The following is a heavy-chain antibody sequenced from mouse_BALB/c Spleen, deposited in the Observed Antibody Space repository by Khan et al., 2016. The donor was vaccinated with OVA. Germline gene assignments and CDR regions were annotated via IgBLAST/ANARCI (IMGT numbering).Heavy chain of an antibody. CDR1: GFNIKDTY. CDR2: IDPANDNT. J-gene: IGHJ3*01. V-gene: IGHV14-3*02. CDR3: AILNDNPFAY. D-gene: IGHD1-3*01. Sequence: MQLQQSGAELVKPGASVKLSCTVSGFNIKDTYIHWVNQRPEQGLEWIGRIDPANDNTNYDPKFQGKATITADTSCNTAYLHFSSLTSEDTAVYYCAILNDNPFAYWGQVTLVTLSA.